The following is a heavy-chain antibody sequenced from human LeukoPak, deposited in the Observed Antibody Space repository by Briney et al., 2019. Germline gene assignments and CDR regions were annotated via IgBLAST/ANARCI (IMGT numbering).Heavy chain of an antibody. V-gene: IGHV4-59*02. CDR3: AREKIGYSYGYIGYYYYYMDV. CDR2: IYYSGST. J-gene: IGHJ6*03. CDR1: GGSVSSNY. D-gene: IGHD5-18*01. Sequence: PSETLSLTCTVSGGSVSSNYWSWIRQPPGKGLEWIGYIYYSGSTNYNPSLKSRVTISVDTSRNQFSLKLSSVTAADTAVYYCAREKIGYSYGYIGYYYYYMDVWGKGTTVTVSS.